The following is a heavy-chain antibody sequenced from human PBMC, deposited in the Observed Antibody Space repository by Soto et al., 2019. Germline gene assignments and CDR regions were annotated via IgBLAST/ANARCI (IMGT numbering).Heavy chain of an antibody. CDR1: GYSFTSYW. CDR2: IYPGDSDT. D-gene: IGHD2-15*01. J-gene: IGHJ3*02. Sequence: PGESLKISCKGSGYSFTSYWIGWVRQMPGKGLEWMGIIYPGDSDTRYSPSFQGQVTISADKSISTAYLQWSSLKASDTAMYYCYSLSRNCGGGSCYFSDAFDIWGQGTMVTVSS. CDR3: YSLSRNCGGGSCYFSDAFDI. V-gene: IGHV5-51*01.